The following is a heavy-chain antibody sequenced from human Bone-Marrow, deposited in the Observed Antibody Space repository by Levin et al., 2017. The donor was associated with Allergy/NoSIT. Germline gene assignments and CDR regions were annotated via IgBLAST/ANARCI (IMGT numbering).Heavy chain of an antibody. CDR2: IYHSGST. D-gene: IGHD5-12*01. Sequence: SETLSLTCAVSGGSISSGGYSWSWIRQPPGKGLEWIGYIYHSGSTYYNPSLKSRVTISVDRSKNQFSLKLSSVTAADTAVYYCVRAPNSGYAQYYFDYWGQGTLVTVSS. J-gene: IGHJ4*02. CDR3: VRAPNSGYAQYYFDY. V-gene: IGHV4-30-2*01. CDR1: GGSISSGGYS.